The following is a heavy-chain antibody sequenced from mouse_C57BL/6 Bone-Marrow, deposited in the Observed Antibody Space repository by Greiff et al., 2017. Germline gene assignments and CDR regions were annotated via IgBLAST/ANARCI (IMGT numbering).Heavy chain of an antibody. Sequence: VQLQQSGAELVRPGASVKLSCTASGFNIKDDYMHWVKQRPEQGLEWIGWIDPENGDTEYASKFQGKATITADTSSNTAYLQISSLTSEDTAVYYCTYYCGSSPFDDWGQGTTLTVSS. D-gene: IGHD1-1*01. CDR3: TYYCGSSPFDD. J-gene: IGHJ2*01. V-gene: IGHV14-4*01. CDR2: IDPENGDT. CDR1: GFNIKDDY.